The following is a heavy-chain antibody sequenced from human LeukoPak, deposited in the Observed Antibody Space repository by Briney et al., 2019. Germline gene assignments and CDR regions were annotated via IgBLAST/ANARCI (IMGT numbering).Heavy chain of an antibody. J-gene: IGHJ2*01. D-gene: IGHD2-2*01. Sequence: PGGSLRLSCAASGFTFSSYTMNWVRQAPGKGLEWVSAISGSGGSTYYADSVKGRFTISRDNSKNTLYLQMNSLRAEDTAVYYCAKDVPATPHWYFDLWGRGTLVTVSS. V-gene: IGHV3-23*01. CDR3: AKDVPATPHWYFDL. CDR1: GFTFSSYT. CDR2: ISGSGGST.